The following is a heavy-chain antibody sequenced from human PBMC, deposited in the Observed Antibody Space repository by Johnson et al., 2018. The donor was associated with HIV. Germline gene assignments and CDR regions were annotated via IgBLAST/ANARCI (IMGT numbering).Heavy chain of an antibody. CDR2: INSDGSST. CDR1: GFSFSSYA. D-gene: IGHD3-16*02. Sequence: VQLVESGGGLVQPGGSLRLSCAASGFSFSSYAMSWVRQAPGKGLVWVSRINSDGSSTSYADSVKGRFTISRANAKNTLHLQMNSLRAEDTAVYYCAREFGMIMFGGVIGTDAFDIWGQGTMVTVSS. CDR3: AREFGMIMFGGVIGTDAFDI. V-gene: IGHV3-74*01. J-gene: IGHJ3*02.